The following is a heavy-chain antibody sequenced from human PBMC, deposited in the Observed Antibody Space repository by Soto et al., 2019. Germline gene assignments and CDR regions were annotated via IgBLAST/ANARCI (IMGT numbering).Heavy chain of an antibody. Sequence: PSETLSLTCTVSGGSISSGDYYWSWIRQPPGKGLEWIGYIYYSGSTYYNPSLKSRVTISVDTSKNQFSLKLSSVTAADTAVYYCASMVRGVSHLDYWGQGTLVTVSS. CDR1: GGSISSGDYY. CDR3: ASMVRGVSHLDY. D-gene: IGHD3-10*01. CDR2: IYYSGST. V-gene: IGHV4-30-4*01. J-gene: IGHJ4*02.